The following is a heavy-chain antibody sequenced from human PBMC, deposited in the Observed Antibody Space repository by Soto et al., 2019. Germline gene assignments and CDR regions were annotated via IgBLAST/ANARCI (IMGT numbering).Heavy chain of an antibody. CDR2: ISAYNGNT. CDR1: GYTFTSYG. J-gene: IGHJ4*02. D-gene: IGHD3-9*01. Sequence: ASVKVSCKASGYTFTSYGISWVRQAPGQGLEWMGWISAYNGNTNYAQKLQGRVTMTTDTSTSTAYMELRSLRSDDTAVYYCARDLPSTRYDILTCYYDYWGQGTLVTVSS. CDR3: ARDLPSTRYDILTCYYDY. V-gene: IGHV1-18*01.